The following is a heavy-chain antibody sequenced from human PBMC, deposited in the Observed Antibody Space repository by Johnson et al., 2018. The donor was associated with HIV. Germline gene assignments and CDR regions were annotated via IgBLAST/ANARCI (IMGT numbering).Heavy chain of an antibody. Sequence: VQLVESGGGLVQPGGSLRLSCAASGFTFSSYAMSWVRQAPGKGLEWVSAISGSGGSTYYADSVKGRFTISRDNSKNSLFLQMNSLRAEDTAVYYCARDNIVLMVGGAFDIWGQGTMVTVSS. V-gene: IGHV3-23*04. J-gene: IGHJ3*02. CDR3: ARDNIVLMVGGAFDI. CDR2: ISGSGGST. D-gene: IGHD2-8*01. CDR1: GFTFSSYA.